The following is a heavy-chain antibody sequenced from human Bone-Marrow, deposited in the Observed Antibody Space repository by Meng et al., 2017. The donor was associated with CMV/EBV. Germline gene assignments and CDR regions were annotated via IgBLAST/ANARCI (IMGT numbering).Heavy chain of an antibody. V-gene: IGHV4-61*01. D-gene: IGHD3-3*01. Sequence: IGRSYWSWIRQPPGKGLEWIGYIYYSGSTNYNPSLKSRVTISVDTSKNQFSLKLSSVTAADTAVYYCARGSRAITIFGVVLNWFDPWGQGTLVTVSS. J-gene: IGHJ5*02. CDR3: ARGSRAITIFGVVLNWFDP. CDR2: IYYSGST. CDR1: IGRSY.